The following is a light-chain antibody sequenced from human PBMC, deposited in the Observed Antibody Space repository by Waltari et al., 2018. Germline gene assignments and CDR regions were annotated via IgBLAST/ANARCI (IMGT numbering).Light chain of an antibody. V-gene: IGKV4-1*01. CDR3: QQYYSTPWT. Sequence: DIVMTQSPDSLAVSLGERATIHCKSSQSVLYSSNNKNYLAWYQQKPGQPPKLLIYWASTRESGVPDRFSGSGSGTDFTLTISRLQAEDVAVYYCQQYYSTPWTFGQGTKLEIK. CDR2: WAS. CDR1: QSVLYSSNNKNY. J-gene: IGKJ2*01.